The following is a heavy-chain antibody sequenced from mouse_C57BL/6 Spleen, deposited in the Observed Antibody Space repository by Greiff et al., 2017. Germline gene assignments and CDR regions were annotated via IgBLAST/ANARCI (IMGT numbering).Heavy chain of an antibody. D-gene: IGHD3-1*01. V-gene: IGHV1-52*01. J-gene: IGHJ4*01. CDR1: GYTFTSYW. Sequence: QVQLQQPGAELVRPGSSVKLSCKASGYTFTSYWMHWVKQRPIQGLEWIGNIDPSDSETHYNQKFKDKATLTVDKSSSTAYMQLSSLTSEDSAVYYCARSGTGFGYAMDYGGQGTSVTVSS. CDR3: ARSGTGFGYAMDY. CDR2: IDPSDSET.